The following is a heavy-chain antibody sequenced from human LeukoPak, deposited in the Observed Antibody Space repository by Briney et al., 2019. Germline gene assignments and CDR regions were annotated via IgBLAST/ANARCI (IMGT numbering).Heavy chain of an antibody. D-gene: IGHD4-23*01. Sequence: GASVKVSCKASGYTFNTYPIHWVRQAPGQRLEWMGWINAGNGNTKYLQKFQGRVTITRDTFARTVYMELTTRRSEDTAVYYCARGLGGYSFFNRASQSWFDPGGRGPRVPVSS. V-gene: IGHV1-3*01. J-gene: IGHJ5*02. CDR2: INAGNGNT. CDR3: ARGLGGYSFFNRASQSWFDP. CDR1: GYTFNTYP.